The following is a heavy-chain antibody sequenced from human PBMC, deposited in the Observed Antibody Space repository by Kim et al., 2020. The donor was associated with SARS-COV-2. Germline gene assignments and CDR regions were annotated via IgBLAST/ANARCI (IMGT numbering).Heavy chain of an antibody. CDR3: ARGNYDILTGAYNWFDP. V-gene: IGHV4-4*07. D-gene: IGHD3-9*01. J-gene: IGHJ5*02. CDR1: GGSISSYY. Sequence: SETLSLTCTVSGGSISSYYWSWIRQPAGKGLEWIGRIYTSGSTNYNPSLKSRVTMSVDTSKNQFSLKLSSVTAADTAVYYCARGNYDILTGAYNWFDPWGQGTLVTVSS. CDR2: IYTSGST.